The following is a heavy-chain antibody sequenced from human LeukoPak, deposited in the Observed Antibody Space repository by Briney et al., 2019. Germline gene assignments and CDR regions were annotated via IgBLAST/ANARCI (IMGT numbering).Heavy chain of an antibody. Sequence: GASVKVSCKASGYTFTSYGISWVGQAPGQGLEWMGWISAYNGNTNYAQKLQGRVTMTTDTSASTAYMELRSLRSDDTAVYYCASSEGIIAARKFDYWGQGTLVTVSS. V-gene: IGHV1-18*01. CDR1: GYTFTSYG. J-gene: IGHJ4*02. D-gene: IGHD6-6*01. CDR3: ASSEGIIAARKFDY. CDR2: ISAYNGNT.